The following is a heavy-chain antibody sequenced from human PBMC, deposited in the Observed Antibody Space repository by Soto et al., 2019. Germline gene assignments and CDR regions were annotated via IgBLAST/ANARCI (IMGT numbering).Heavy chain of an antibody. CDR3: AREGGYYDILTGYLTPSGYYGMDV. CDR2: IYYSGST. CDR1: GGSISSGGYY. D-gene: IGHD3-9*01. J-gene: IGHJ6*02. Sequence: PSETLSLTCTVSGGSISSGGYYWSWIRQHPGKGLEWIGYIYYSGSTYYNPSLKSRVTISVDTSKNRFSLKLSSVTAADTAVYYCAREGGYYDILTGYLTPSGYYGMDVWGQGTTVTVSS. V-gene: IGHV4-31*03.